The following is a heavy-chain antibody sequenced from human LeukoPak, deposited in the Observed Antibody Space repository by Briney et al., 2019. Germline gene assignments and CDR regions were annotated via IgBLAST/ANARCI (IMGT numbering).Heavy chain of an antibody. CDR1: GFTFSSYW. CDR2: IKQDGSKK. D-gene: IGHD3-22*01. V-gene: IGHV3-7*03. J-gene: IGHJ4*02. CDR3: ATPLDYYDSSGYHQGGD. Sequence: GGSLRLSCAASGFTFSSYWMTWVRQAPGRGLEWVANIKQDGSKKNYVDSVRGRFTISRDNAKNSLYLQMISLRAEDTAVYYCATPLDYYDSSGYHQGGDWGQGTLVTVSS.